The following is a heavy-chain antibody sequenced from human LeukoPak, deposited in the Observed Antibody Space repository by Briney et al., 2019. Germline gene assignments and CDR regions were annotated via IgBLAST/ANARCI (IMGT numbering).Heavy chain of an antibody. D-gene: IGHD6-6*01. V-gene: IGHV3-73*01. CDR1: GFTFSVSA. CDR3: TYTSSSGVVY. J-gene: IGHJ4*02. Sequence: GGSLRLSCAASGFTFSVSAIYWVRQPSGRGLEWIGRIRNKANNYATAYAASVRGRFTISREDSKNTAYLQMSSLKTEDTAVYYCTYTSSSGVVYWGPGALVTVSS. CDR2: IRNKANNYAT.